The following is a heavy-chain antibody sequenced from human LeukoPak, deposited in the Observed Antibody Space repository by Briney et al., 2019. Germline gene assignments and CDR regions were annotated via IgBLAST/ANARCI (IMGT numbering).Heavy chain of an antibody. CDR2: ISYDGSNK. CDR1: GFTFSSYG. CDR3: AKGSGSYVY. J-gene: IGHJ4*02. D-gene: IGHD1-26*01. V-gene: IGHV3-30*18. Sequence: GGSLRLSCAASGFTFSSYGMHWVRQAPGKGLEWVAVISYDGSNKYYADSVKDRFTISRDNSKNTLYLQMNSLRAEDTAVYYCAKGSGSYVYWGQGTLVTVSS.